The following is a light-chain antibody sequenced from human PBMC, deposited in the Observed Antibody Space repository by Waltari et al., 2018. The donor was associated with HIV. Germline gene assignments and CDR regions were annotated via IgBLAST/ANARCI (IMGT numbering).Light chain of an antibody. V-gene: IGLV3-19*01. J-gene: IGLJ2*01. CDR2: GKN. Sequence: GQTVRITCQGDSLRSYYASWYQQKPGQAPVLVIYGKNNRPSGIPDRFSGSYSGNTASLTITGAQAEDEADYYCNSRDSSGNHMVFGGGTKLTVL. CDR1: SLRSYY. CDR3: NSRDSSGNHMV.